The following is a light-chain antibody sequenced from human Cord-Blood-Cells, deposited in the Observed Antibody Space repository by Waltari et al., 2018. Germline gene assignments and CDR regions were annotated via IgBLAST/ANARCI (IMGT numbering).Light chain of an antibody. CDR2: DTS. J-gene: IGLJ3*02. CDR3: LLSYSGAHWV. V-gene: IGLV7-46*01. Sequence: QAVVTQEPSLTVSPGGTVTLTCVSSTGAVTSGHYPYWFQQKPGQAPRTLIYDTSNKHSWTPARFSGSLLGGKAALTLSGAQPEDEAEYYCLLSYSGAHWVFGGGTKLTVL. CDR1: TGAVTSGHY.